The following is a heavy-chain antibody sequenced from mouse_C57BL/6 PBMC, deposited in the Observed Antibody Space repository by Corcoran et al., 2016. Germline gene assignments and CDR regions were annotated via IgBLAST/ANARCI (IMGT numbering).Heavy chain of an antibody. CDR3: ARDSNWYFDV. V-gene: IGHV9-3*01. D-gene: IGHD2-5*01. J-gene: IGHJ1*03. Sequence: QIQLVQSGPELKKPGETVKISCKASGYTFTTYGMSWVKQAPGKGLKWMGWINTYSGVSTCADDFKGRFAFSLETSANTAYLQINNLKNEDTATYFCARDSNWYFDVWGTGTTVTVSS. CDR1: GYTFTTYG. CDR2: INTYSGVS.